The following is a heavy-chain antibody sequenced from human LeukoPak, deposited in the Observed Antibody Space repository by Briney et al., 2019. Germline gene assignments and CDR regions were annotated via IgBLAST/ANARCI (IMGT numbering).Heavy chain of an antibody. V-gene: IGHV3-30*02. J-gene: IGHJ4*02. CDR1: GFTFSSYG. CDR3: AKDPRYYYDSSGYTYFDY. D-gene: IGHD3-22*01. CDR2: IRYDGSNK. Sequence: GGSLRLSCAASGFTFSSYGMHWVRQAPGKGLEWVAFIRYDGSNKHYADSVKGRFTISRDNSKNTLYLQMNSLRAEDTAVYYCAKDPRYYYDSSGYTYFDYWGQGTLVTVSS.